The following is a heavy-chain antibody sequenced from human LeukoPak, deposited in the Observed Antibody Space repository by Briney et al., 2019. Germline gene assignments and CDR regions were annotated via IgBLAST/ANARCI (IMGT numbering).Heavy chain of an antibody. Sequence: QSGGSLRLSCAASGFTVSSNYMSWVRQAPGKGLEWVSALSGSGGNTYYADSVKGRFTISRDNSKNTLYLQMNSLRAEDTAKYYCAKVASLCTSTSCVRGGFDYWGQGTLVTVSS. CDR2: LSGSGGNT. CDR3: AKVASLCTSTSCVRGGFDY. D-gene: IGHD2-2*01. J-gene: IGHJ4*02. V-gene: IGHV3-23*01. CDR1: GFTVSSNY.